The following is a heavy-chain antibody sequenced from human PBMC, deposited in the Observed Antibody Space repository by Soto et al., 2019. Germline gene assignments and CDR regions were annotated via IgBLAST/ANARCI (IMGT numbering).Heavy chain of an antibody. CDR1: GFTFSNYA. Sequence: QVQLVESGGGVVKPGRSLRLSSAASGFTFSNYAMHWVREAPGKGLEWVAVISYDGSNKYYADSVKGRFTISRDNFKNSLYLQMNSLRAEDTAVYYCARDEIRFSWAYGMDVWGQGTTVTVSS. J-gene: IGHJ6*02. D-gene: IGHD3-3*01. CDR2: ISYDGSNK. V-gene: IGHV3-30-3*01. CDR3: ARDEIRFSWAYGMDV.